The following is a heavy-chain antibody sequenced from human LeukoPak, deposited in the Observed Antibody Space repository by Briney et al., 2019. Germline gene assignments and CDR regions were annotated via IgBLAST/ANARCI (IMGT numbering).Heavy chain of an antibody. V-gene: IGHV4-30-2*01. D-gene: IGHD7-27*01. CDR2: IYHSGST. CDR1: GGSISSGGYY. J-gene: IGHJ3*02. Sequence: SETLSLTCTVSGGSISSGGYYWSWIRQPPGKGLEWIGYIYHSGSTYYNPSLKSRVTISVDRSKNQFSLKLSSVTAADTAVYYCARATRTGGPKGDAFDIWGQGTMVTVSS. CDR3: ARATRTGGPKGDAFDI.